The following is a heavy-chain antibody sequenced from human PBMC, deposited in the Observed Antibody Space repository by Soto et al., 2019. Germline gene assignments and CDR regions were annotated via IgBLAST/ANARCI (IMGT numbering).Heavy chain of an antibody. CDR2: IGTAGDT. V-gene: IGHV3-13*01. D-gene: IGHD3-10*01. Sequence: EVQLVESGGGLVQPGGSLRLSCAASGFTFSSYDMHWVRQATGKGLEWVSAIGTAGDTYYPGSVKGRFTISRENAKNSLYLKMNSLRAGDTAVYYCARGDYGSGSYPELPWFDPWGQGTLVTVSS. CDR1: GFTFSSYD. J-gene: IGHJ5*02. CDR3: ARGDYGSGSYPELPWFDP.